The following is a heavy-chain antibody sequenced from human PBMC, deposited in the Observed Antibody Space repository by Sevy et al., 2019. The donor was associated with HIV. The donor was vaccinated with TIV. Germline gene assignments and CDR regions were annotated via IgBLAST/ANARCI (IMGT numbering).Heavy chain of an antibody. J-gene: IGHJ4*02. CDR3: ATTKGYYGSSGYHFDY. CDR2: FDPEDDEK. V-gene: IGHV1-24*01. D-gene: IGHD5-12*01. CDR1: GRTLTQLS. Sequence: ASVKVSCKDSGRTLTQLSIHWVRQAPGKGLEWMGTFDPEDDEKIYAQKFQGRVTMTEDTSTDTAYMELCRLRSEGTAVYYCATTKGYYGSSGYHFDYWGQGTLVTVSS.